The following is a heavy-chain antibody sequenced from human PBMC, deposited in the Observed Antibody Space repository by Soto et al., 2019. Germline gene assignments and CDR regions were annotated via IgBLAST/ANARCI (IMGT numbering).Heavy chain of an antibody. CDR2: ISPGGTT. V-gene: IGHV1-46*01. J-gene: IGHJ4*02. CDR1: GYTFTSYY. CDR3: VRDPWNY. D-gene: IGHD3-3*01. Sequence: ASVKVSCKTSGYTFTSYYIHWVRQAPGQGLEWMGIISPGGTTTSAQKFQGRVTMTRDTSTSTVYMELSSLRSEDTGIYYCVRDPWNYWGQGTLVTSPQ.